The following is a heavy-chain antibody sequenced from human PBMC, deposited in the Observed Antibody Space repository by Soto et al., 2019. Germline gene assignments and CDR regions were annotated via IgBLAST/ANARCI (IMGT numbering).Heavy chain of an antibody. CDR3: ARDPSVVVATGYYFDY. CDR2: INAGNGNT. V-gene: IGHV1-3*01. Sequence: GASVKVSCKASGYTFTSYAMHWVRQAPGQRLERMGWINAGNGNTKYSQKFQGRVTITRDTSASTAYMELSSLRSEDTAVYYCARDPSVVVATGYYFDYWGQGTLVTVSS. CDR1: GYTFTSYA. D-gene: IGHD2-15*01. J-gene: IGHJ4*02.